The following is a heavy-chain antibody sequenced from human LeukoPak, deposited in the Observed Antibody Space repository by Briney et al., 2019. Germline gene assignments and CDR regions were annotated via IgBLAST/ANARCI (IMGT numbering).Heavy chain of an antibody. CDR3: ARDEGYYDSSGYLDY. Sequence: GGSLRLSCSASGFTFSSYAVHWVRQAPGKGLQFVSAISSNGGSTLYADSVKGRFTISRDNSKNTLYLQMNSLRAEDTAVYYCARDEGYYDSSGYLDYWGQGTLVTVSS. CDR2: ISSNGGST. J-gene: IGHJ4*02. CDR1: GFTFSSYA. V-gene: IGHV3-64*04. D-gene: IGHD3-22*01.